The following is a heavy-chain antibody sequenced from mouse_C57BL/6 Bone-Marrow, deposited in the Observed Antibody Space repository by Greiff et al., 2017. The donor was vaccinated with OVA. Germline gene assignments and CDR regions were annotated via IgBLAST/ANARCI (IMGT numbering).Heavy chain of an antibody. CDR2: IDPANGDT. D-gene: IGHD5-5*01. CDR3: TTDYPSWFAY. Sequence: EVQLQQSGAELVRPGASVKLSCTASGFNIKDDYMHWVKQRPEQGLEWIGWIDPANGDTEYASKFQGKATITADTSSNTAYLQLSSLTSEDTAVYYCTTDYPSWFAYWGQGTLVTVSA. J-gene: IGHJ3*01. V-gene: IGHV14-4*01. CDR1: GFNIKDDY.